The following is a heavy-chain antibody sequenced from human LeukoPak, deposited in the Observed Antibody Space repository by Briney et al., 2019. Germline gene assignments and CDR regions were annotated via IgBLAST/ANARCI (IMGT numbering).Heavy chain of an antibody. CDR3: ARGLAYNYDSSAYFLDY. D-gene: IGHD3-22*01. V-gene: IGHV3-30*04. J-gene: IGHJ4*02. CDR1: GFTFSRYA. CDR2: TSNDGNNK. Sequence: GGSLRLSCAASGFTFSRYAMHLVRQAPGKGLEWVAVTSNDGNNKYYGDSVKGRFTISRDNSKNTLYLQMNSLRAEDTAVYYCARGLAYNYDSSAYFLDYWGQGTLVTVSS.